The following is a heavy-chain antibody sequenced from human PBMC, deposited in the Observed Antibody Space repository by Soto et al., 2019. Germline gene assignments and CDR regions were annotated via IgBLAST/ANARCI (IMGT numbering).Heavy chain of an antibody. J-gene: IGHJ6*02. CDR3: ARLSVDIVPLLRGDYYYGMDV. Sequence: PGESLKISCKGSGGSFISYWIGWVRQMPGKGLEWMGIIYPGDSDTRYSPSFQGQVTISADKSISTAYLQWSSLKASDTAMYYCARLSVDIVPLLRGDYYYGMDVWGQGTTVTVSS. V-gene: IGHV5-51*01. D-gene: IGHD5-12*01. CDR2: IYPGDSDT. CDR1: GGSFISYW.